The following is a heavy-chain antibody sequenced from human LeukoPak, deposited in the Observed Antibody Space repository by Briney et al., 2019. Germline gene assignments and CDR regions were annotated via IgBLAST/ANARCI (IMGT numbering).Heavy chain of an antibody. Sequence: PGGSLRLSCAASGFTFSSYSMNWVRQAPGKGLEWAANIKQDGSEKYYVDSVKGRFTISRDNAKNSLYLQMNSLRAEDTAVYYCARDPLLTSSSSWYDYWGQGTLVTVSS. CDR1: GFTFSSYS. J-gene: IGHJ4*02. CDR3: ARDPLLTSSSSWYDY. D-gene: IGHD6-13*01. V-gene: IGHV3-7*01. CDR2: IKQDGSEK.